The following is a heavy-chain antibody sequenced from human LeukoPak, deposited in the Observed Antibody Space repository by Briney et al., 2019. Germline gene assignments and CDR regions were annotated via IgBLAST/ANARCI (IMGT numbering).Heavy chain of an antibody. J-gene: IGHJ4*02. CDR1: GGSISSSSYY. V-gene: IGHV4-39*07. D-gene: IGHD6-6*01. CDR2: IYYSGST. Sequence: SETLSLTCTVSGGSISSSSYYWGWIRQPPGKGLEWIGSIYYSGSTYYNPSLKSRVTISVDTSKNQFSLKLSSVTAADTAVYYCARLRIAARRGDYWGQGTLVTVSS. CDR3: ARLRIAARRGDY.